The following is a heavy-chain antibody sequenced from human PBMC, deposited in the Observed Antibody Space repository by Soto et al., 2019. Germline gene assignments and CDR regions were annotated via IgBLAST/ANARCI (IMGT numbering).Heavy chain of an antibody. CDR3: ARDCSTRVFGEFPDKTEPQDNWFDP. V-gene: IGHV4-31*03. Sequence: QVQLQESGPGLVKPSQTLSLTCTVSGGSISSGGYYWSWIRQHPGKGLEWIGYIYYSGSTYYNPSLKSRVTIPVDTSKNQFSLKLSSVTAADTAVYYCARDCSTRVFGEFPDKTEPQDNWFDPWGQGTLVTVSS. CDR2: IYYSGST. CDR1: GGSISSGGYY. D-gene: IGHD3-10*02. J-gene: IGHJ5*02.